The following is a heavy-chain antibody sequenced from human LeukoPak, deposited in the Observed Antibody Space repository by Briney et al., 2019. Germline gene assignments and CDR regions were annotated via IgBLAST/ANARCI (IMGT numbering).Heavy chain of an antibody. CDR1: GGSISSFY. J-gene: IGHJ4*02. CDR3: ARANTYYYDSSGSTGDY. D-gene: IGHD3-22*01. CDR2: IYNSGST. V-gene: IGHV4-59*01. Sequence: SETLSLTCTVSGGSISSFYWSWIRQPPGKGLEWIGYIYNSGSTKYNPSLKSRVTISVDTSKNQFSLKLTSVTAADTAVYYCARANTYYYDSSGSTGDYWGQGTLVTVSS.